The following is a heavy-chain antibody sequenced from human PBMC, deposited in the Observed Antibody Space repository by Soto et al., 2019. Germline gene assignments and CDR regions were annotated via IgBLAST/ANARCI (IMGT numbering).Heavy chain of an antibody. J-gene: IGHJ4*02. Sequence: QVQLQESGPGLVKPSQTLSLTCTVSGGSISSGDYYWSWIRQPPGKGLEWIGYIYYSGSTNYNPSLKSRVTISVDTSKNQFSLKLSSVTAADTAVYYCTGGPDFEYYFDYWGQGTLVTVSS. CDR2: IYYSGST. CDR1: GGSISSGDYY. D-gene: IGHD3-9*01. CDR3: TGGPDFEYYFDY. V-gene: IGHV4-61*08.